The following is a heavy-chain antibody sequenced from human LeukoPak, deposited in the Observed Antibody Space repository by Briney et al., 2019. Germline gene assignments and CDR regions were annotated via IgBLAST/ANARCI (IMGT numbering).Heavy chain of an antibody. J-gene: IGHJ3*02. CDR3: ARYGLAAFDI. Sequence: GGSLRLSRAASGSTFSSYSMNWVRQAPGKGLEWVSSISSSSSYIYYADSVKGRFTISRDNAKNSLYLQMNSLRAEDTAVYYCARYGLAAFDIWGQGTMVTVSS. CDR2: ISSSSSYI. CDR1: GSTFSSYS. D-gene: IGHD6-19*01. V-gene: IGHV3-21*01.